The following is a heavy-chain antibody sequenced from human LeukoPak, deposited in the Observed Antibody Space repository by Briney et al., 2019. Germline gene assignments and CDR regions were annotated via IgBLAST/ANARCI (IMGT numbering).Heavy chain of an antibody. CDR1: GGTFSSYA. CDR3: ARGGDYDSPFGEYFQH. CDR2: IIPIFGTA. J-gene: IGHJ1*01. Sequence: SVKVSCKASGGTFSSYAISWVRQAPGQGLEWMGRIIPIFGTANYAQKFQGRVTITADKSTSTAYMELSSLRSEDTAVYYRARGGDYDSPFGEYFQHWGQGTLVTVSS. D-gene: IGHD3-22*01. V-gene: IGHV1-69*06.